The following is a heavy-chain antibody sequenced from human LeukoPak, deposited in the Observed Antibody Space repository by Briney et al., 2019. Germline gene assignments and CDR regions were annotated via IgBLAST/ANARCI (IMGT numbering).Heavy chain of an antibody. V-gene: IGHV3-7*01. CDR2: IKQDGSEK. Sequence: TGGSLRLSCAASGFTFSSYWMSWVRQAPGKGLEWVANIKQDGSEKYYVDSVKGRFTISRDNAKNSLYLQMNSLRPEDTAVYYCTRGIVVVAGASDNFDYWGQGNL. D-gene: IGHD2-2*01. CDR3: TRGIVVVAGASDNFDY. CDR1: GFTFSSYW. J-gene: IGHJ4*02.